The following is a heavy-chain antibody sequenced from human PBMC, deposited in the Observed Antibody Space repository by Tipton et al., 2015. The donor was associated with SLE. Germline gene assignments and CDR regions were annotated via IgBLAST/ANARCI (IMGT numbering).Heavy chain of an antibody. CDR1: GGSISSSSYY. CDR3: ARHNALRFLEWLFP. D-gene: IGHD3-3*01. CDR2: IYYSGST. Sequence: TLSLTCTVSGGSISSSSYYWGWIRQPPGKGLEWIGSIYYSGSTYYNPSLKSRVTISVDTSKNQFSLKLSSVTAADTAVYYCARHNALRFLEWLFPWGQGTLVTVSS. J-gene: IGHJ4*02. V-gene: IGHV4-39*01.